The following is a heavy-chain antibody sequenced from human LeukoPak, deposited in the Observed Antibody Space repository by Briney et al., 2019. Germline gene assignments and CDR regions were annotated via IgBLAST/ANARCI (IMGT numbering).Heavy chain of an antibody. CDR1: GFSFSSYW. V-gene: IGHV3-7*01. Sequence: GGSLRLSCAASGFSFSSYWMSWVRQAPGKGLEWVANIKPDGSGKYYVDSLKGRFTISRDNAKNSLYLQMNSLRAEDTAVYYCATEYSNGWYTDGQYWGQGTLVTVSS. CDR2: IKPDGSGK. J-gene: IGHJ1*01. D-gene: IGHD6-19*01. CDR3: ATEYSNGWYTDGQY.